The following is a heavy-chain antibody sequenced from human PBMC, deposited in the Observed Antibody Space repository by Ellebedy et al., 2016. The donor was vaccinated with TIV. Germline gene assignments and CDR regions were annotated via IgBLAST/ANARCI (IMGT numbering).Heavy chain of an antibody. Sequence: GESLKISCKASGYSFTSYSIGWVRQMPGKGLEWMGFIDFGDSDTRYSPSFKGQVTISADKSISTAYLQWSSLKAADSAVYYSGRFAPDYYYGMDVWGQGTTVTVSS. D-gene: IGHD2-2*01. J-gene: IGHJ6*02. CDR3: GRFAPDYYYGMDV. V-gene: IGHV5-51*01. CDR1: GYSFTSYS. CDR2: IDFGDSDT.